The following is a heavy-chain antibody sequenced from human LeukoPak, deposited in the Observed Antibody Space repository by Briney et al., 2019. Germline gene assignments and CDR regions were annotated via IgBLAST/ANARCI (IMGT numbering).Heavy chain of an antibody. CDR2: ISGSGGST. J-gene: IGHJ4*02. Sequence: PGGSLRLSCAASGFTFSNSAMSWVRQAPGKGPEWVSDISGSGGSTYYADSVKGRFTISRDNSKNTLYLQMNSLRAEDTAVYYCAKGTSGSSSPLDYWGQGTLVTVSS. CDR1: GFTFSNSA. V-gene: IGHV3-23*01. CDR3: AKGTSGSSSPLDY. D-gene: IGHD2-2*01.